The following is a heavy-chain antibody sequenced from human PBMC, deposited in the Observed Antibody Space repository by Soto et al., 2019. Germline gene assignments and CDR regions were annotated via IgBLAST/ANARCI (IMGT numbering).Heavy chain of an antibody. Sequence: EVQLLESGGGLVQPGGSLRLSCAASGFTFSSYGMSWVRQAPGKGLEWVSAISDSGGSTSYADSVKGRFAISRDNSKNTLYLQMNRLGADDTAVYYCAKAPGGLPPAIDHWGQGTLVTVSS. CDR3: AKAPGGLPPAIDH. J-gene: IGHJ4*02. D-gene: IGHD2-2*01. CDR1: GFTFSSYG. V-gene: IGHV3-23*01. CDR2: ISDSGGST.